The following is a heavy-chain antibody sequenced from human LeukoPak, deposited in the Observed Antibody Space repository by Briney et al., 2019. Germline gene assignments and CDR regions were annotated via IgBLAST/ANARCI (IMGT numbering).Heavy chain of an antibody. J-gene: IGHJ4*02. V-gene: IGHV5-10-1*01. CDR2: IDPSDSYT. Sequence: GESLKISCKGSGYSFTSYWISWVRQMPGKGLEWMGRIDPSDSYTNYSPSFQGHVTISADKSISTAYLQWSSLKASNTAMYYCARRSSGDSSGYYYGGSDYWGQGTLVTVSS. CDR3: ARRSSGDSSGYYYGGSDY. CDR1: GYSFTSYW. D-gene: IGHD3-22*01.